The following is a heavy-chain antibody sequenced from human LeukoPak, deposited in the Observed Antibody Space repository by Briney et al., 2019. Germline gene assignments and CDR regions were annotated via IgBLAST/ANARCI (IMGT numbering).Heavy chain of an antibody. CDR3: ARDCSSTACQGPVLDF. Sequence: ASVKVSCKASGYTFTSPYVHWVRQAPGQGLEWMGIIHPSGGNPRSTENFQGRVTMTRDTSTSTVYLELRSLTYQDTAFYYCARDCSSTACQGPVLDFWGQGTLVTVSS. V-gene: IGHV1-46*01. D-gene: IGHD6-13*01. CDR1: GYTFTSPY. CDR2: IHPSGGNP. J-gene: IGHJ4*02.